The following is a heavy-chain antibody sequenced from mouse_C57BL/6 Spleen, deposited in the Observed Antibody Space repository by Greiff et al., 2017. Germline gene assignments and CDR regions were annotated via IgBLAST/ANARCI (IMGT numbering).Heavy chain of an antibody. CDR1: GYTFTDYY. V-gene: IGHV1-26*01. CDR2: INPNNGGT. D-gene: IGHD1-1*01. Sequence: EVQLQQSGPELVKPGASVTISCKASGYTFTDYYMNWVKQSHGKSLEWIGDINPNNGGTSYNQKFKGKATLTVDKSSSTAYMELRSLTSEDSAVYYCARSGGTTVVEADYFDYWGQGTTLTVSS. J-gene: IGHJ2*01. CDR3: ARSGGTTVVEADYFDY.